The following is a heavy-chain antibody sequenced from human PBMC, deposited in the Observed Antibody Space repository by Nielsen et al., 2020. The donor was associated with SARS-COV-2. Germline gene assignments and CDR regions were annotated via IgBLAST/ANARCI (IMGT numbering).Heavy chain of an antibody. CDR3: ARGSNGYDTSGFDY. J-gene: IGHJ4*02. Sequence: SVQVSCKASGYTFPNYAMNWVRQAPGQGLEWMGWINTNTGNPMYAQGFTGRFVFSLDTSVSTAYLQISSLRAEDTALYYCARGSNGYDTSGFDYWGQGTLATVSS. CDR1: GYTFPNYA. D-gene: IGHD3-22*01. CDR2: INTNTGNP. V-gene: IGHV7-4-1*02.